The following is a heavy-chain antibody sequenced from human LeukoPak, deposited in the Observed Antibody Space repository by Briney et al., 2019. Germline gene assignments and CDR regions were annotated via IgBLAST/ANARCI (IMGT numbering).Heavy chain of an antibody. V-gene: IGHV3-30*18. J-gene: IGHJ2*01. CDR1: GFTFSSYG. Sequence: GGSLRLSCAASGFTFSSYGMHWVRQAPGKGLEWVAVISYDGSNKYYADSVKGRFTISRDNSKNTLYLQMNSLRAEDTAVYYCAKDPCSGGSCYLGYFDLWGRGTLVTVSS. CDR3: AKDPCSGGSCYLGYFDL. D-gene: IGHD2-15*01. CDR2: ISYDGSNK.